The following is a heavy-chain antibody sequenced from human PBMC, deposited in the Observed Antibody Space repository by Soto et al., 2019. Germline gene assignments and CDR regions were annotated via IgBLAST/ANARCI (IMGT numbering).Heavy chain of an antibody. CDR2: IYHSGST. CDR3: ARGPTRRAATGCYFDY. V-gene: IGHV4-4*02. Sequence: SETLSLTCAVSSGSISSSNWWSWVRQPPGKGLEWIGEIYHSGSTNYNPSLKSRVTISVDKSKNQFSLKLSSVTAADTAVYYCARGPTRRAATGCYFDYWGQGTLVTVSS. J-gene: IGHJ4*02. D-gene: IGHD2-15*01. CDR1: SGSISSSNW.